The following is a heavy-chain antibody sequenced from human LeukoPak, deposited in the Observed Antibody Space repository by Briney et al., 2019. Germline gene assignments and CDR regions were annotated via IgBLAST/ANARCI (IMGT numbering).Heavy chain of an antibody. CDR2: IYTSGST. D-gene: IGHD6-19*01. Sequence: KPSETLSLTCTVSGGSISSHYWSWIRQPAGKGLEWIGRIYTSGSTNYNPSLKSRVTMSVDTSKNQFSLKLSSVTAADTAVYYCARVRSSSGCPWYFDYWGQGTLVTVSS. J-gene: IGHJ4*02. V-gene: IGHV4-4*07. CDR1: GGSISSHY. CDR3: ARVRSSSGCPWYFDY.